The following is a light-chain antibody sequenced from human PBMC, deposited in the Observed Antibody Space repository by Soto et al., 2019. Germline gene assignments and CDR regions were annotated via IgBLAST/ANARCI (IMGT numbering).Light chain of an antibody. Sequence: EIGVTQSPSTLSVSPGERVTLSCRASQSVSSNLAWYQQKPGQAPRLLIYGASTRSTGIPARFSGRGSGTAFTLSISSLQSEDFAVYSCQQYNNWPRDRDGFGQGTRLEIK. CDR2: GAS. CDR1: QSVSSN. CDR3: QQYNNWPRDRDG. V-gene: IGKV3-15*01. J-gene: IGKJ5*01.